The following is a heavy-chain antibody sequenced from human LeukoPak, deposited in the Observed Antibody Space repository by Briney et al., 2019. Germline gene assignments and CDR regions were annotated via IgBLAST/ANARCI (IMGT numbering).Heavy chain of an antibody. Sequence: GGSLRLSCAASGFTFSGYYMSWIRQAPGKGLEGVSYISSSGSTLYYARSVKGGSTIHLENPRKSLYLHMNSLRAEETAVCYCSELGITMIGGVWGKGTTVTISS. CDR3: SELGITMIGGV. J-gene: IGHJ6*03. V-gene: IGHV3-11*04. CDR2: ISSSGSTL. D-gene: IGHD3-10*02. CDR1: GFTFSGYY.